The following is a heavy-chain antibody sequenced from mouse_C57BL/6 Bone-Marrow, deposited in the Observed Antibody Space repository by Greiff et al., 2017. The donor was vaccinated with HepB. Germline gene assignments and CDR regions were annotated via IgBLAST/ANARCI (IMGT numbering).Heavy chain of an antibody. Sequence: VQLQQPGAELVKPGASVKMSCKASGYTFTSYWITWVKQRPGQGLEWIGDIYPGSGSTNYNGKFKSKATLTVDTSSSTAYMQLSSLTSEDSAVYYCARYYYGSSLDYWGQGTTLTVSS. J-gene: IGHJ2*01. CDR2: IYPGSGST. CDR1: GYTFTSYW. V-gene: IGHV1-55*01. CDR3: ARYYYGSSLDY. D-gene: IGHD1-1*01.